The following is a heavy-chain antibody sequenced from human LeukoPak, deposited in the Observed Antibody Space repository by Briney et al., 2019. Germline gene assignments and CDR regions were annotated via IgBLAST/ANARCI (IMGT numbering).Heavy chain of an antibody. V-gene: IGHV6-1*01. Sequence: SRTLSLTCAISGDSVSSNSAAWNWIRQSPSRGLEWLGRTYYRSKWYNDYTISVKSRITINPDTSKNQFSLQLNSVTPEDTAVYYCARDGHAPRSPYYFDYWGQGTLVTVSS. CDR1: GDSVSSNSAA. CDR3: ARDGHAPRSPYYFDY. CDR2: TYYRSKWYN. J-gene: IGHJ4*02.